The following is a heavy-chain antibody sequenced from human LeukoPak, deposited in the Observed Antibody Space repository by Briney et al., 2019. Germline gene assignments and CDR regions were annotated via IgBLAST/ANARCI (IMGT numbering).Heavy chain of an antibody. J-gene: IGHJ4*02. Sequence: GGPLRLSCAASGVTFSSYAMSWVRQAPGKGLEWVSAISGSGGSTYYADSVKGRFTISRDNSKNTLYLQMNSLRAEDTAVYYCAKGGYQAPIAAAPSGYFDSWGRGTLVTVSS. CDR2: ISGSGGST. CDR1: GVTFSSYA. V-gene: IGHV3-23*01. D-gene: IGHD6-13*01. CDR3: AKGGYQAPIAAAPSGYFDS.